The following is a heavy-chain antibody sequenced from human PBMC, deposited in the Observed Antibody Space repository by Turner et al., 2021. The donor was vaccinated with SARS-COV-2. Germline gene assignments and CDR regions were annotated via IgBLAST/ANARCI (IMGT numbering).Heavy chain of an antibody. J-gene: IGHJ4*02. V-gene: IGHV2-5*02. CDR2: IYWDDDK. D-gene: IGHD2-21*01. CDR3: ARHIVVAIFDY. CDR1: GFSLSTSGVG. Sequence: QITLKESGPTLVKPTQTLTLTCTFSGFSLSTSGVGVGWIRQPPGKALEWLALIYWDDDKRYSPSLKSRLTITKDTSKNQVVLTMTKMDPVDTATYYCARHIVVAIFDYWGQGTLVTVSS.